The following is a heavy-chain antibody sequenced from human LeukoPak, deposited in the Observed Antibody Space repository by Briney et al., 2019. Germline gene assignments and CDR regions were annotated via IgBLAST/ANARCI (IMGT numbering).Heavy chain of an antibody. D-gene: IGHD1-26*01. CDR3: ARGSRVGDTTIFDY. J-gene: IGHJ4*02. CDR1: GFTFSSYS. V-gene: IGHV3-21*01. CDR2: ISSSSSYI. Sequence: GGSLRLSCAASGFTFSSYSMNWVRQAPGKGLEGVSSISSSSSYIYYADAVKGRFTISRDNAKNSLYLQMNSLRAEDTAVYYCARGSRVGDTTIFDYWGQGTLVTVSS.